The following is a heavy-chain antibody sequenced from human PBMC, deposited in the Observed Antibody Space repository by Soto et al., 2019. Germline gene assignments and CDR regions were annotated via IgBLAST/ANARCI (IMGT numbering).Heavy chain of an antibody. V-gene: IGHV3-66*01. CDR1: GFTVSSDY. CDR2: IYRGGST. CDR3: WSDTSPHAFDI. D-gene: IGHD1-26*01. J-gene: IGHJ3*02. Sequence: EVQLVESGGGLVQPGGSLRLSCAASGFTVSSDYMSWVRQAPGKGLGWVSVIYRGGSTYYADSVKGRFTISRDNSKNTLYLQMNSLRAEDTAVYYCWSDTSPHAFDIWGQGTMVTVSS.